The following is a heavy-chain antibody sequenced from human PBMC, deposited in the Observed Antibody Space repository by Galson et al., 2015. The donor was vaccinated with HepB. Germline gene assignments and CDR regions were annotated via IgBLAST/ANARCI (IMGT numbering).Heavy chain of an antibody. CDR2: ISSSSSYI. CDR3: ARVGGYSYGPLDY. Sequence: LRLSCAASGFTFSSYSMNWVRQAPGKGLEWVSSISSSSSYIYYADSVKGRFTISRDNAKNSLYLQMNSLRAEDTAVYYCARVGGYSYGPLDYWGQGTLVTVSS. CDR1: GFTFSSYS. D-gene: IGHD5-18*01. V-gene: IGHV3-21*01. J-gene: IGHJ4*02.